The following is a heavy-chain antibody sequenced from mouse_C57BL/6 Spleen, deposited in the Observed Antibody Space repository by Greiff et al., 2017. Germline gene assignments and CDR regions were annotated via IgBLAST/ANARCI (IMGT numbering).Heavy chain of an antibody. CDR2: IDPETGGT. V-gene: IGHV1-15*01. D-gene: IGHD1-1*01. Sequence: VKLMESGAELVRPGASVTLSCKASGYTFTDYEMHWVKQTPVHGLEWIGAIDPETGGTAYNQKFKGKAILTADKSSSTAYMELRSLTSEDSAVYYCTREDGSIFDYWGQGTTLTVSS. J-gene: IGHJ2*01. CDR1: GYTFTDYE. CDR3: TREDGSIFDY.